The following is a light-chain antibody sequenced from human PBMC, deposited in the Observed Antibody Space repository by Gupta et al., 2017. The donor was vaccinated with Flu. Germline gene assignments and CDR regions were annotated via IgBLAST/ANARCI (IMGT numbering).Light chain of an antibody. J-gene: IGKJ2*01. Sequence: DIQMTQSPSSLSASVGDRVTITCQASQPISKDLNWYQQKPGKAPKLLIYDASNLETGVPSRFSGIGYGTDFTFTISSLQPEDIATYYCLHVESLPYTFGQGTKLEI. V-gene: IGKV1-33*01. CDR2: DAS. CDR1: QPISKD. CDR3: LHVESLPYT.